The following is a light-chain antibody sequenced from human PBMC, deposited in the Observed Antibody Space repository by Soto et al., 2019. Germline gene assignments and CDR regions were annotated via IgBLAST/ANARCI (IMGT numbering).Light chain of an antibody. CDR2: AAS. V-gene: IGKV1-39*01. J-gene: IGKJ1*01. Sequence: DIQMTQSPSSLCASVGDRVTIACRASQSISSYLNWYQQKPGKAPKLLIYAASSLQSGVPSRFSGSGSGTDFTLTISSLQPEDFATYYCQQYNSYSWTFGQGTKVDIK. CDR3: QQYNSYSWT. CDR1: QSISSY.